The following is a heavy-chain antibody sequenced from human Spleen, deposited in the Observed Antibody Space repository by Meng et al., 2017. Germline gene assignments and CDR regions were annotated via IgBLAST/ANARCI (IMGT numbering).Heavy chain of an antibody. CDR2: INPNSGGT. CDR1: GYTFTGYY. V-gene: IGHV1-2*06. Sequence: ASVKVSCKASGYTFTGYYMHWVRQAPGQGLEWMGRINPNSGGTNYAQKFQGRVTMTEDTSTDTAYMELSSLRSEDTAVYYCLGHWGDYWGQGTLVTVSS. J-gene: IGHJ4*02. CDR3: LGHWGDY. D-gene: IGHD7-27*01.